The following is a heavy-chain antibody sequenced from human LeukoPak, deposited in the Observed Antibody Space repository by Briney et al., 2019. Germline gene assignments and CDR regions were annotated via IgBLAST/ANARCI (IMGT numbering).Heavy chain of an antibody. CDR2: IYSSGTT. CDR3: ARDRKSWGYYYMDV. Sequence: SETLSLTCTVSGGSIGSFYWTWIRQPPGKGLEWIGYIYSSGTTNYNPSLKSRVTISVDTSENQFSLRLSSVTAADTAVYYCARDRKSWGYYYMDVWGKGTTVTISS. V-gene: IGHV4-59*12. CDR1: GGSIGSFY. J-gene: IGHJ6*03. D-gene: IGHD7-27*01.